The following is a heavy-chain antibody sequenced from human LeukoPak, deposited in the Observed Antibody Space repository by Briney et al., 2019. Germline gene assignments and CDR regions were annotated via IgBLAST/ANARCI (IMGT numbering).Heavy chain of an antibody. D-gene: IGHD3-22*01. CDR1: GFTFSSYS. CDR2: ISSSSSYI. J-gene: IGHJ4*02. CDR3: ARVLSYYYDSSGYYSGYFDY. V-gene: IGHV3-21*01. Sequence: GGSLRLSCAASGFTFSSYSMNWVRQAPGKGLEWVSSISSSSSYIYYADSVKGRFTISRDNAKNSLYLQMNSLRAEDTAVYYCARVLSYYYDSSGYYSGYFDYWGEGTLVTVSS.